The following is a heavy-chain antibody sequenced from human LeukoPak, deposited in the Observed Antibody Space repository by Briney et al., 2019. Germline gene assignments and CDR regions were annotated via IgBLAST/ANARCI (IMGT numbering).Heavy chain of an antibody. CDR3: ARDGGYYYDSSGLEYFQH. Sequence: GGSLRLSCAASGFTFSGYSMNWVRQAPGKGLEWVSSISSSSSYIYYADSVKGRFTISRDNAKNSLYLQMNSLRAEDTAVYYCARDGGYYYDSSGLEYFQHWGQGTLVTVSS. CDR1: GFTFSGYS. D-gene: IGHD3-22*01. V-gene: IGHV3-21*01. CDR2: ISSSSSYI. J-gene: IGHJ1*01.